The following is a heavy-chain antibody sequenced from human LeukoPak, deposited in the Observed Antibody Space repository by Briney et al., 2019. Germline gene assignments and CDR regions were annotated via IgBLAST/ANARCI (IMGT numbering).Heavy chain of an antibody. Sequence: PSETLSLTCTVSGGSISSYYWSWIRRPPGKALEWIGYMYPSGSTSNNPALKSRVTMSVDTSKNQISLKLSSVTAADTAVYDCARADKRGYFYGMDVWGQGTTVTVSS. CDR2: MYPSGST. V-gene: IGHV4-59*01. CDR3: ARADKRGYFYGMDV. D-gene: IGHD2-15*01. J-gene: IGHJ6*02. CDR1: GGSISSYY.